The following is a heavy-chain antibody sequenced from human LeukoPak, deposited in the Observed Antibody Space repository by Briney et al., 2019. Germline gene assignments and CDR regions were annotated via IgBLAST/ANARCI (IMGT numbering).Heavy chain of an antibody. CDR3: ARRVWSGYYEGLDY. V-gene: IGHV3-7*01. CDR1: GFTFSSYW. CDR2: IKQDGSEK. Sequence: GGSLRLSCAASGFTFSSYWMSWVRQAPGKGLEWVANIKQDGSEKYYVDSVKGRFTISRDNAKNSLYLQMNSLRAEDTAVYYCARRVWSGYYEGLDYWGQGTLVTVSS. J-gene: IGHJ4*02. D-gene: IGHD3-3*01.